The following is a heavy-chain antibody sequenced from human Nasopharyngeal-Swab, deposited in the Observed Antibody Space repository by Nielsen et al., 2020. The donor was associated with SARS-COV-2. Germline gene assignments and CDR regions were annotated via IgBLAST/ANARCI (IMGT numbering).Heavy chain of an antibody. V-gene: IGHV4-39*01. Sequence: SETLSLTCTVSGGSISSSSYYWGWIRQPPGKGLEWIGSIYYSGSTYYNPSLKSRVTISVDTSKNQFSLKLSSVTAADTAVYYCARAARWFGELLLGRIHAFDIWGQGTMVTVSS. J-gene: IGHJ3*02. D-gene: IGHD3-10*01. CDR1: GGSISSSSYY. CDR3: ARAARWFGELLLGRIHAFDI. CDR2: IYYSGST.